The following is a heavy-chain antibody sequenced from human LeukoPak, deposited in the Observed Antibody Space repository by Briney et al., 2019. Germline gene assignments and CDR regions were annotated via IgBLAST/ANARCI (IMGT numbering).Heavy chain of an antibody. D-gene: IGHD4-17*01. J-gene: IGHJ4*02. Sequence: SETLSLTCAVSGGSISSSNWWSRVRRPPGKGLEWIGEIYHSGSTNYNPSLKSRVTISVDKSKNQFSLKLSSVTAADTAVYYCAAGLNDYGDYDLDYWGQGTLVTVSS. CDR2: IYHSGST. CDR3: AAGLNDYGDYDLDY. V-gene: IGHV4-4*02. CDR1: GGSISSSNW.